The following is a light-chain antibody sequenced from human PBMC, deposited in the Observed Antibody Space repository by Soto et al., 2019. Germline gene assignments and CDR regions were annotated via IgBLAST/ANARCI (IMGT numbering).Light chain of an antibody. CDR1: SSDVGSYDS. J-gene: IGLJ1*01. Sequence: QSALPQPASVSGSPGPSSTISCTGTSSDVGSYDSVSGYQQHSGKAPKVMMYEVSNRPSGVSNRFSGSKSGNTAALTISGLQAEDESEYYCSAYRANGTLYAFCTGTTLTVL. V-gene: IGLV2-14*03. CDR2: EVS. CDR3: SAYRANGTLYA.